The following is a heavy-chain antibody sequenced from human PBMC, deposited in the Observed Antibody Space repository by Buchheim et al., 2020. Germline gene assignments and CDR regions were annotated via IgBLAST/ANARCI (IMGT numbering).Heavy chain of an antibody. V-gene: IGHV3-72*01. CDR3: ARDRTGGSFDY. Sequence: EVQLVESGGGLVQPGGSLRLSCVASGFTFSDHFMDWVRQAPGKGLEWVGRTRNKANSYSTEYAASGKGRFIVSRDDSRNSLFLQMNGLKAEDTAVYYCARDRTGGSFDYWGQG. CDR2: TRNKANSYST. CDR1: GFTFSDHF. J-gene: IGHJ4*02. D-gene: IGHD2-8*02.